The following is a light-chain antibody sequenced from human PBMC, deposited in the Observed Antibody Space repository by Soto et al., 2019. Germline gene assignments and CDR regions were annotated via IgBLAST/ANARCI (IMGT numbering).Light chain of an antibody. J-gene: IGLJ3*02. Sequence: QSALTQPPSVSGSPGQSVTISCTGTSSDVGSFNRVSWYQQPPGTAPKLIIYEVTNRPSGVPVRFSGSKSANMASLTISGLQAEDEADYYCASYTTGRVWVFGGGTQLTVL. V-gene: IGLV2-18*02. CDR2: EVT. CDR1: SSDVGSFNR. CDR3: ASYTTGRVWV.